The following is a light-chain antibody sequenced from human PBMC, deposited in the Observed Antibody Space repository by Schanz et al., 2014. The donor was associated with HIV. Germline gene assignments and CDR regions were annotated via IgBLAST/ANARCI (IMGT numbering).Light chain of an antibody. CDR2: GAS. V-gene: IGKV3-15*01. CDR3: QQYANSHRVT. CDR1: QSVSSN. J-gene: IGKJ2*01. Sequence: EIVLTQSPATLSLSPGERATLSCRASQSVSSNLAWYQQKPGQAPRPLIYGASTRATGIPARFSGSGSGTEFTLTISSLQSEDFAVYYCQQYANSHRVTFGQGTELEMK.